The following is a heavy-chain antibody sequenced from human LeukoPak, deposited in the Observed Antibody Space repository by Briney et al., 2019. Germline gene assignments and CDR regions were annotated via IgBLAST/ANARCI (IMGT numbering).Heavy chain of an antibody. Sequence: GGSLRLSCAASGFTFSSYWMSWVRQAPGKGLEWVANIKQDGSEKYYVDSVKGRFTISRDNAKNSLYLQMNSLRAEDTAVYYCVCSTVGFYAFDIWGQGTMVTVSS. V-gene: IGHV3-7*01. CDR3: VCSTVGFYAFDI. CDR2: IKQDGSEK. CDR1: GFTFSSYW. J-gene: IGHJ3*02. D-gene: IGHD2-2*01.